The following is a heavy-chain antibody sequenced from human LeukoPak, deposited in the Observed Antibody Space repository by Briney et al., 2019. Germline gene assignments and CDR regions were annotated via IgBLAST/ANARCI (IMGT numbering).Heavy chain of an antibody. V-gene: IGHV1-8*01. CDR1: GYTFISYD. J-gene: IGHJ4*02. D-gene: IGHD6-19*01. CDR3: ARGLYSSGWFRY. CDR2: MNTNRGNT. Sequence: DSVKLSCKASGYTFISYDINWVRQATGQGLEWVGWMNTNRGNTDYGQKLQGRVTMTKDTSTSTAYMELNSLRSEDTAVYYCARGLYSSGWFRYWGQGTLVTDPS.